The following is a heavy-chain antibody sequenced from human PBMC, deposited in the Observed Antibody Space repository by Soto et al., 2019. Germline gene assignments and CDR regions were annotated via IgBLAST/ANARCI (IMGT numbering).Heavy chain of an antibody. V-gene: IGHV1-69*01. CDR2: SIPIFGTA. CDR3: ARGRGYSGDDHYYYFDMDV. D-gene: IGHD5-12*01. J-gene: IGHJ6*02. CDR1: GGTFNNYP. Sequence: QVQLVQSGAEVKKPGSSVKVSCKASGGTFNNYPITWVRQAPGEGLEWMGGSIPIFGTANYAQKFHGRVTISVDESTSTAYMELSSLRSEDTAVYYGARGRGYSGDDHYYYFDMDVWGQGTTVTVSS.